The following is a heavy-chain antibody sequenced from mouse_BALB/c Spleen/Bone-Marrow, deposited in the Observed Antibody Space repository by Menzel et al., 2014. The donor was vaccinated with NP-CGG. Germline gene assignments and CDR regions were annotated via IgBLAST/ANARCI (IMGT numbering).Heavy chain of an antibody. V-gene: IGHV2-9*02. J-gene: IGHJ3*01. D-gene: IGHD4-1*02. CDR2: IWAGGST. CDR1: GFSLTSYG. Sequence: VQVVESGPGLVAPSQSLSITCTASGFSLTSYGVHWVRQPPGKGLEWLGVIWAGGSTNYNSALMSRLSISKDNSKSQVFLKMNSLQTDDTAMYYCARAQLGCFAYWGQGTLVTVSA. CDR3: ARAQLGCFAY.